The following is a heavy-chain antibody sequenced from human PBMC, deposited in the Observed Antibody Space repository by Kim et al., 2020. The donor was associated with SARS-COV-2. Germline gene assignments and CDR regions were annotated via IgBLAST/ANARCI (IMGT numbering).Heavy chain of an antibody. CDR1: GGTFSSYA. D-gene: IGHD2-15*01. CDR2: IIPIFGTA. J-gene: IGHJ4*02. V-gene: IGHV1-69*13. Sequence: SVKVSCKASGGTFSSYAISWVRQAPGQGLEWMGGIIPIFGTANYAQKFQGRVTITADESTSTAYMELSSLRSEDTAVYYCARDPRWCSGGSCYGYWGQGTLVTVSS. CDR3: ARDPRWCSGGSCYGY.